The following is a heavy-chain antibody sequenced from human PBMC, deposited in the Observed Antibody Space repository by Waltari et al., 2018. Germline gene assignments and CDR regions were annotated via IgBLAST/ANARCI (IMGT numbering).Heavy chain of an antibody. D-gene: IGHD3-3*01. CDR3: ARESYDFWTGGMDV. Sequence: QVQLVESGGGVVQPGRSLRLSCAASGFTFSSYGMHWVRPAPGKGLEWVAVRWYDGSNKYYADSVKGRFTISRDNSKNTLYLQMNSLRAEDTAVYYCARESYDFWTGGMDVWGQGTTVTVSS. V-gene: IGHV3-33*01. J-gene: IGHJ6*02. CDR2: RWYDGSNK. CDR1: GFTFSSYG.